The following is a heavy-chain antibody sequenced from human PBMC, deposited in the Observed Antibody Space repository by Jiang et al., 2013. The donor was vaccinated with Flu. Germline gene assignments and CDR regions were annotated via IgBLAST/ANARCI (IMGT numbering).Heavy chain of an antibody. D-gene: IGHD3-16*01. V-gene: IGHV3-23*01. Sequence: VQLLESGGGLVQPGGSLRFSCAASGFTFSNYAMSWVRQAPGRGLEWVSTISDRGGTTYYADSVKGRFTISRDNSKNTLYLQMNSLRAEDTAVYYCATAEGLYDDYNWFDPWGQGTLVTVSS. CDR3: ATAEGLYDDYNWFDP. CDR1: GFTFSNYA. CDR2: ISDRGGTT. J-gene: IGHJ5*02.